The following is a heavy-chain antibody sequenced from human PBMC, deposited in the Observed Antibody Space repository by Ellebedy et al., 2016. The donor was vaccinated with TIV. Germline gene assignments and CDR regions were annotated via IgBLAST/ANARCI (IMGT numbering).Heavy chain of an antibody. CDR2: INAGNGNT. Sequence: AASVKVSCKASGYTFTNYAMHWVRQAPGQRLEWMGWINAGNGNTKYSQKFQGRVTITRDTSASTAYMELSSLRSEDTAVYYSARVYGAFNWFDPWGQGTLVTVSS. D-gene: IGHD3-10*01. CDR1: GYTFTNYA. V-gene: IGHV1-3*01. CDR3: ARVYGAFNWFDP. J-gene: IGHJ5*02.